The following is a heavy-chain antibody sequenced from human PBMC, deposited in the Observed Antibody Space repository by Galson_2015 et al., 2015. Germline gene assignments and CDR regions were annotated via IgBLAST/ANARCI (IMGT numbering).Heavy chain of an antibody. CDR1: EFTFSSYY. J-gene: IGHJ4*02. Sequence: SLRLSCAASEFTFSSYYMSWVRQAPGKGLEWVSSISSTTTYIYYADSVKGRSTTSRDNAKNSLYLQMNSLGAEDTAVYYCARQILDCDFWSGYYPTNFDYWGQGTLVTVSS. V-gene: IGHV3-21*01. CDR3: ARQILDCDFWSGYYPTNFDY. D-gene: IGHD3-3*01. CDR2: ISSTTTYI.